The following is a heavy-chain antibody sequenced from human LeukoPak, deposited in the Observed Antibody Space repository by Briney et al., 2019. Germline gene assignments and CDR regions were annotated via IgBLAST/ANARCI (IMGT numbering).Heavy chain of an antibody. D-gene: IGHD3-10*01. J-gene: IGHJ5*02. CDR3: ARDGGYYGSGSYYSWFDP. CDR1: GYTFTGYY. V-gene: IGHV1-8*02. CDR2: MNPNSGNT. Sequence: ASVKVSCKASGYTFTGYYMHWVRQAPGQGLEWMGWMNPNSGNTGYAQKFQGRVTMTRNTSISTAYMELSSLRSEDTAVYYCARDGGYYGSGSYYSWFDPWGQGTLVTVSS.